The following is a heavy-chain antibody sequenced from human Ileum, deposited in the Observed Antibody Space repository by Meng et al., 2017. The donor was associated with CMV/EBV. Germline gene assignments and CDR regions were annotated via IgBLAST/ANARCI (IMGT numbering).Heavy chain of an antibody. V-gene: IGHV3-7*01. J-gene: IGHJ4*02. CDR2: IKQDGGEK. Sequence: SCAVSGFASSCCWMGWFRRAPGKGLEWVANIKQDGGEKCYVGSVKGRFTISRDNAKNSVSLQMNSLRAEDTAVYYCAGGDGWHFDSWGQGTLVTVSS. CDR1: GFASSCCW. CDR3: AGGDGWHFDS. D-gene: IGHD2-21*02.